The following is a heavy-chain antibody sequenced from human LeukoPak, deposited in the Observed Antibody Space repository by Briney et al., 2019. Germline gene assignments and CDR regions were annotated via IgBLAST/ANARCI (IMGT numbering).Heavy chain of an antibody. CDR1: GGSISSYY. CDR2: IYYSGST. J-gene: IGHJ4*02. Sequence: ETLSLTCTVSGGSISSYYWSWIRQPPGKGLEWIGYIYYSGSTNYNPSLKSRVTISVDTSKNQFSLKLSSVTAADTAVYYCARLVGIAAAGTNFDYWGQGTLVTVSS. CDR3: ARLVGIAAAGTNFDY. V-gene: IGHV4-59*08. D-gene: IGHD6-13*01.